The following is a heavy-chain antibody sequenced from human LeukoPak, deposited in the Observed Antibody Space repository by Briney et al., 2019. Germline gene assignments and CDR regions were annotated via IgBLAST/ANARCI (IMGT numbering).Heavy chain of an antibody. CDR2: INSDGSST. CDR3: ARVLLWFGESDFDY. V-gene: IGHV3-74*03. D-gene: IGHD3-10*01. J-gene: IGHJ4*02. CDR1: GLTFGSYW. Sequence: GGSLRLSCAASGLTFGSYWMHWVRHAPREGLVWVSRINSDGSSTMYADSVEGRFTNSRDNAKNTLYLQMNSLGAEDTAVYYCARVLLWFGESDFDYWGQGTLVTVSS.